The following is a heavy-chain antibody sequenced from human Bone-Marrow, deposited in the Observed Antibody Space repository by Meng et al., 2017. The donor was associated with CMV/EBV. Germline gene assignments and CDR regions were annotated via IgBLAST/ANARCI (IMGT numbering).Heavy chain of an antibody. D-gene: IGHD6-19*01. Sequence: GGSLRLSCAASGFTFDDYTMHWVRQAPGKGLEWVSLISWDGGSTYYADSVKGRFTISRDNSKNSLYLQMNSLRTEDTAVYYCARVRDSSGWYHLDYWGQGTLVTVSS. CDR1: GFTFDDYT. CDR2: ISWDGGST. CDR3: ARVRDSSGWYHLDY. J-gene: IGHJ4*02. V-gene: IGHV3-43*01.